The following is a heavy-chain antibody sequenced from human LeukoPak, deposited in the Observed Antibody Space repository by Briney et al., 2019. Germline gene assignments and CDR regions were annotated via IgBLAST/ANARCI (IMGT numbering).Heavy chain of an antibody. D-gene: IGHD3-3*01. V-gene: IGHV4-59*01. CDR3: AREIRSAYYFDY. CDR2: IYYSGST. J-gene: IGHJ4*02. CDR1: GGSISSYY. Sequence: SENLSLTCTVSGGSISSYYWSWIRQPPGKGLEWIGYIYYSGSTNYNPSLKSRVTISVDTSKNQFSLKLSSVTAADTAVYYCAREIRSAYYFDYWGQGTLVTVSS.